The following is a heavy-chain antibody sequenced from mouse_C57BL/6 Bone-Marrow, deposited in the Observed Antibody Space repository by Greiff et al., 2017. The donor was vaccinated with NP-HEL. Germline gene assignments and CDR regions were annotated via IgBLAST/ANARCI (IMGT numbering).Heavy chain of an antibody. CDR2: INPNNGGT. D-gene: IGHD1-1*01. CDR1: GYTFTDYN. CDR3: AREGRYGSRDYAMDY. Sequence: EVQLQQSGPELVKPGASVKIPCKASGYTFTDYNMDWVKQSHGKSLEWIGDINPNNGGTIYNQKFKGKATLTVDKSSSTAYMELRSLTSEDTAVYYCAREGRYGSRDYAMDYWGQGTSVTVSS. J-gene: IGHJ4*01. V-gene: IGHV1-18*01.